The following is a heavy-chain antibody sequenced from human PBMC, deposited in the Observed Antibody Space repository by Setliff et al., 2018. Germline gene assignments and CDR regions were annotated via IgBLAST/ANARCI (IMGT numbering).Heavy chain of an antibody. CDR3: ARGRLLYVGDSHYFDN. Sequence: SETLSLTCTVSGDSLSSGPHYWTWVRQPAGKGLEWIGHIYTSGTTNYSPSLKTRVTISTDTSKNQFSLQLTSVTATDTAVYYCARGRLLYVGDSHYFDNWGQGTLGTSPQ. D-gene: IGHD4-17*01. J-gene: IGHJ4*02. CDR1: GDSLSSGPHY. CDR2: IYTSGTT. V-gene: IGHV4-61*09.